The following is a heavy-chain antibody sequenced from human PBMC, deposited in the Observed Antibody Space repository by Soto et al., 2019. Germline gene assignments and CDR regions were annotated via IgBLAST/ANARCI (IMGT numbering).Heavy chain of an antibody. J-gene: IGHJ4*02. CDR1: GGSISSGDYY. V-gene: IGHV4-30-4*01. Sequence: SETLSLTCTVSGGSISSGDYYWSWIRQPPGKGLEWIGYIYYSGSTYYNPSLKSRVTISVDTSKNQFSLKLSSVTAADTAVYYCARGDQVGATFDYWGQGTLVTVSS. D-gene: IGHD1-26*01. CDR3: ARGDQVGATFDY. CDR2: IYYSGST.